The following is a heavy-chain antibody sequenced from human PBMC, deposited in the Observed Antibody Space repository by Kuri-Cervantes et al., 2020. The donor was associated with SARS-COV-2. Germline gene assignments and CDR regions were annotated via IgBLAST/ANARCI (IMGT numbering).Heavy chain of an antibody. V-gene: IGHV1-46*01. D-gene: IGHD4/OR15-4a*01. CDR2: INPSGGST. Sequence: ASVKVSCKASGYTFTSYYMHWVRQAPGQGLEWMGIINPSGGSTNYAQKLQGRVTMTTDTSTSTAYMELSSVTAADTAVYYCARDPNANHNNWFDPWGQGTLVTVSS. CDR3: ARDPNANHNNWFDP. J-gene: IGHJ5*02. CDR1: GYTFTSYY.